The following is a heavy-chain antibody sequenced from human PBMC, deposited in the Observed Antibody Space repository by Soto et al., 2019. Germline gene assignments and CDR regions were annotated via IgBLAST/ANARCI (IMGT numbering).Heavy chain of an antibody. CDR1: GYTFTSYD. V-gene: IGHV1-8*01. J-gene: IGHJ4*02. CDR2: MNPNSGNT. CDR3: ARADIVVAEYYFDY. D-gene: IGHD2-15*01. Sequence: ASVKVSCKASGYTFTSYDINWVRQATGQGLEWMGWMNPNSGNTGYAQKFQGRVTMTRNTSISTAYMELSSLRSEDTAVYYCARADIVVAEYYFDYWCQGTLVTVSS.